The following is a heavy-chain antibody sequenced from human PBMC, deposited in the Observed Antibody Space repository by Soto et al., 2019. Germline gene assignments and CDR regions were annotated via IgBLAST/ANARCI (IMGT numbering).Heavy chain of an antibody. CDR3: ARDAGIAGIRI. D-gene: IGHD6-13*01. CDR1: GGSFSGYY. Sequence: QVQLQQWGAGLLKPSETLSLTCAVYGGSFSGYYWSWIRQPPGKGLEWIGEINHSGSTNYNPSLNSRVTISVDTSKNHFSLKLSSVTAADTAVYYCARDAGIAGIRIWGQGTMVTVSS. CDR2: INHSGST. J-gene: IGHJ3*02. V-gene: IGHV4-34*01.